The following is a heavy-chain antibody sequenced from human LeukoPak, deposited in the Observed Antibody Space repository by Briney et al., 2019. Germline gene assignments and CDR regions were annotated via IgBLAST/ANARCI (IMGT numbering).Heavy chain of an antibody. V-gene: IGHV4-59*08. Sequence: PSETLSLTCTVSGASINSYYWGWIRQPPGKGLEWLGYIYYSGGANYNPSLKGRLTISVDPSTNQVSLKLSSVSAADTAVYFCARHSAGYYDVLAVFHGFDYWGPGTLVTVSS. J-gene: IGHJ4*02. D-gene: IGHD3-9*01. CDR1: GASINSYY. CDR2: IYYSGGA. CDR3: ARHSAGYYDVLAVFHGFDY.